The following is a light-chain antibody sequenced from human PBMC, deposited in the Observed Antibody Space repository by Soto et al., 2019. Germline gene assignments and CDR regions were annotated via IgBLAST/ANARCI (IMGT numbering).Light chain of an antibody. CDR1: STDIGTYSR. Sequence: QSALTQPASVSGSPGQSITISCTGTSTDIGTYSRVSWYLQYPGKAPKLMIYDVTKRPSGVSNRFSGSRSGSTASLTISGLQAEDEANYYCCSLTTSHTYVFGSGTKLTVL. CDR2: DVT. J-gene: IGLJ1*01. CDR3: CSLTTSHTYV. V-gene: IGLV2-14*02.